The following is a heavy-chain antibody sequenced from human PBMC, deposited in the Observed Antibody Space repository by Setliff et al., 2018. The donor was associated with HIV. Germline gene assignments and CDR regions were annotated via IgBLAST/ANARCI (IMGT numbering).Heavy chain of an antibody. V-gene: IGHV1-46*01. CDR3: ATGRHYYDSSDYPANPFDV. CDR1: GYTFTSYY. CDR2: INPSGGST. D-gene: IGHD3-22*01. Sequence: GASVKVSCKASGYTFTSYYMHWVRQAPGQGLEWMGIINPSGGSTSYAQKFQGRVTITADESTSTAYMELRGLRSEDTALYYCATGRHYYDSSDYPANPFDVWGQGTLVTVSS. J-gene: IGHJ3*01.